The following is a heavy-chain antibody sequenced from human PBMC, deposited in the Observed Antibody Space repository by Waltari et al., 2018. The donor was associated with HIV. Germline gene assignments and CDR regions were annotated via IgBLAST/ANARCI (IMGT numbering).Heavy chain of an antibody. V-gene: IGHV3-21*01. CDR3: ARERFLEWLLYTGGGIDY. Sequence: EVQLVESGGGLVKPGGSLRLSCAASGFNFNTHKMKWVRQSPGKGLEWVSSISSRSGYIYYADSVKGRFTISRDNAKNSLYLQMNSLRAEDTATYYCARERFLEWLLYTGGGIDYWGQGALVTVSS. CDR1: GFNFNTHK. CDR2: ISSRSGYI. D-gene: IGHD3-3*01. J-gene: IGHJ4*02.